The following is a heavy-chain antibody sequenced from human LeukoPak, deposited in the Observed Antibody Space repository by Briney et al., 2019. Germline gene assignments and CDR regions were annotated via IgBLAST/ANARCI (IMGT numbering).Heavy chain of an antibody. CDR1: GGSFSGYY. CDR3: ARRNSPLYYYDSSGYYPPYFDY. V-gene: IGHV4-34*01. J-gene: IGHJ4*02. CDR2: INHSGST. Sequence: ASETLSLTCAVYGGSFSGYYWSWIRQPPGKGLEWIGEINHSGSTNYNPSLKSRVTISVDTSKNQFSLKLSSVTAADTAVYYCARRNSPLYYYDSSGYYPPYFDYWGQGTLVTVSS. D-gene: IGHD3-22*01.